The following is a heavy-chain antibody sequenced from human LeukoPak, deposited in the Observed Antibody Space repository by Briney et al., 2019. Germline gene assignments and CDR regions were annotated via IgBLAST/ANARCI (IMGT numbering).Heavy chain of an antibody. J-gene: IGHJ4*02. Sequence: GGSLRLSCAASGFIFTDYGFHWVRQTPGKGLEWVAAIWSDATNMYYGNSVKGRFFIQRDDFQNTVYLEMSSLRAEDTAVYYCAKDAQRGFDYSNSFQYWGQGSLVTVSA. CDR1: GFIFTDYG. CDR2: IWSDATNM. V-gene: IGHV3-33*06. D-gene: IGHD4-11*01. CDR3: AKDAQRGFDYSNSFQY.